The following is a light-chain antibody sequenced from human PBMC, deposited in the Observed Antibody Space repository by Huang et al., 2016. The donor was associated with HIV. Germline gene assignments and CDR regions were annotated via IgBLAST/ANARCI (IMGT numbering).Light chain of an antibody. J-gene: IGKJ1*01. CDR3: QQYGNWPRT. CDR1: QSISNN. CDR2: GAS. Sequence: IVMTQSPATLFVSPGERATLSCRASQSISNNLAWYQQIPGQAPRLLIYGASTRATDIPARFSGSGSGTEFTLTISSLQSEDFAIYYCQQYGNWPRTFGQGTKVEIK. V-gene: IGKV3-15*01.